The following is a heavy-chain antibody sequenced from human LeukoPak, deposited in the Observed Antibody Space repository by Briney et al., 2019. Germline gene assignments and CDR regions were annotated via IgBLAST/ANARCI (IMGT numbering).Heavy chain of an antibody. CDR3: ATLTYCSSTSCRENPFDY. CDR2: ISSSSSYI. CDR1: GFTFSSYS. D-gene: IGHD2-2*01. Sequence: GGSLRLSGAASGFTFSSYSMNWVRQAPGKGLEWVSSISSSSSYIYYADSVKGRFTTSRDNAKNSLYLQMNSLRAEDTAVYYCATLTYCSSTSCRENPFDYWGQGTLVTVSS. J-gene: IGHJ4*02. V-gene: IGHV3-21*01.